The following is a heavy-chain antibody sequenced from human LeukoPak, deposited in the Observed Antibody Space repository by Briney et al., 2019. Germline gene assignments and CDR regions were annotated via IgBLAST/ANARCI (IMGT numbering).Heavy chain of an antibody. CDR2: ISSSGSTI. J-gene: IGHJ3*02. CDR1: GFTFSDYY. V-gene: IGHV3-11*04. CDR3: ARDRKTQYYYDSSGYSAFDI. D-gene: IGHD3-22*01. Sequence: GGSLRLSCAASGFTFSDYYMSWIRQAPGKGLEWVSYISSSGSTIYYADSVKGRFTISRDNAKNSLYLQMNSLRAEDTAVYYCARDRKTQYYYDSSGYSAFDIWGQGTMVTVSS.